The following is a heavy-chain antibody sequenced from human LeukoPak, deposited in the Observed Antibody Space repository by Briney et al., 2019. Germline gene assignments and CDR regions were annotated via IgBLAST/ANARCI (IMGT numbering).Heavy chain of an antibody. D-gene: IGHD2-15*01. Sequence: SETLSLTCTVSGGSISSSSYYWGWIRQPPGKGLEWIGSIYYSGSTYYNPSLKSRVTISVDTSKNQFSLKLSSVTAADTAVYYCARRSGIVVGSAYFDYWGQGTLVTVSS. V-gene: IGHV4-39*01. J-gene: IGHJ4*02. CDR1: GGSISSSSYY. CDR3: ARRSGIVVGSAYFDY. CDR2: IYYSGST.